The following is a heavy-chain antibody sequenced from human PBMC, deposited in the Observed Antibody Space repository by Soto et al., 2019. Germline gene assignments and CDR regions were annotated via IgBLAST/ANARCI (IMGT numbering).Heavy chain of an antibody. D-gene: IGHD6-19*01. CDR2: ISAYNGNT. CDR3: AKEYIGMAIAVAGPFDY. J-gene: IGHJ4*02. Sequence: ASVKVSCKASGYTFTSYGISWVRQAPGQGLEWMGWISAYNGNTNYAQKLQGRVTMTTDTSTSTAYMELRSLRAEDTAVYYCAKEYIGMAIAVAGPFDYWGQGTLVTVSS. CDR1: GYTFTSYG. V-gene: IGHV1-18*01.